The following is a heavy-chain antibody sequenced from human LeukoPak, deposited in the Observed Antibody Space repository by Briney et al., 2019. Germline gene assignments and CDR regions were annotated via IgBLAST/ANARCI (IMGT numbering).Heavy chain of an antibody. Sequence: GSLRLSSSASGFTFSRYWMHWFRQAPGKGLEGVSAISGSGGNTYYSDAVKGRFTVSRDNSVNTLHLQLDSLRVEDTAVYYCASSQSITYPLDYWGQGALVTVSS. D-gene: IGHD1-20*01. CDR3: ASSQSITYPLDY. CDR2: ISGSGGNT. J-gene: IGHJ4*02. CDR1: GFTFSRYW. V-gene: IGHV3-23*01.